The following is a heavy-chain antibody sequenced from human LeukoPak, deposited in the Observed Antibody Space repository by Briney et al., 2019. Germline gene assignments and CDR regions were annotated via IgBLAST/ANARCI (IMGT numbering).Heavy chain of an antibody. CDR2: IIPIFGTA. J-gene: IGHJ4*02. CDR1: GYTFTSYA. Sequence: SVKVSCKASGYTFTSYAMNWVRQAPGQGLEWMGGIIPIFGTANYAQKFQGRVTITADESTSTAYMELSSLRSEDTAVYYCARGGFLEWLFPFDYWGQGTLVTVSS. V-gene: IGHV1-69*13. CDR3: ARGGFLEWLFPFDY. D-gene: IGHD3-3*01.